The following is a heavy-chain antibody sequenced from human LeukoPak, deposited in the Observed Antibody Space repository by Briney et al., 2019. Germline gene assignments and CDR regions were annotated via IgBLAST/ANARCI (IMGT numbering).Heavy chain of an antibody. CDR1: GGSFSGYY. D-gene: IGHD6-6*01. CDR2: IYYSGST. V-gene: IGHV4-31*11. Sequence: PSETLSLTCAVYGGSFSGYYWSWIRQHPGKGLEWVGYIYYSGSTYYNPSLKSRVTISVDTSKNQFSLKLSSVTAADTAVYYCARDRAGSSSPTFYYYMDVWGKGTTVTVSS. J-gene: IGHJ6*03. CDR3: ARDRAGSSSPTFYYYMDV.